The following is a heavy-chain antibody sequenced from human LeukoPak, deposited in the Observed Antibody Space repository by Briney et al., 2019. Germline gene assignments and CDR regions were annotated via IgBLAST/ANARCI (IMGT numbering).Heavy chain of an antibody. Sequence: PSETLSLTCTVSGFSVSSDYYWGWLRQPPGKGLEWIGSVSHRGSFSYNPSLESRVTISVDTNKNQFSLLVGSVIAAATAIYSCAREHWRVGTTPPGPLDPWGQGTLVTVS. V-gene: IGHV4-38-2*02. CDR1: GFSVSSDYY. CDR3: AREHWRVGTTPPGPLDP. J-gene: IGHJ5*02. D-gene: IGHD1-26*01. CDR2: VSHRGSF.